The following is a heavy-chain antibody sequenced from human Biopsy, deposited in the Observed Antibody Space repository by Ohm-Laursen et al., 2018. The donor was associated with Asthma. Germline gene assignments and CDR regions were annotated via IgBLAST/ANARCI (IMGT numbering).Heavy chain of an antibody. CDR2: IWFDGGNK. D-gene: IGHD4-17*01. CDR1: GFTFSSYG. Sequence: SLRLSCTASGFTFSSYGIHWVRQAPGKGLEWVSAIWFDGGNKYNGDSVRGRFTISRENSKNKVYLQMNSLRAEDTAVYYCARGQDYGDSNWFDPWGQGTLVTVSS. J-gene: IGHJ5*02. CDR3: ARGQDYGDSNWFDP. V-gene: IGHV3-33*01.